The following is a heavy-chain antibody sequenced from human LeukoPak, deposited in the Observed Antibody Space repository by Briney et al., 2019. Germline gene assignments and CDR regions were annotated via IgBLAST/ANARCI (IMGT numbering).Heavy chain of an antibody. D-gene: IGHD1-1*01. J-gene: IGHJ3*02. V-gene: IGHV4-30-2*01. CDR2: IYHSGST. CDR1: GGSISSGGYY. Sequence: SQTLSLTCTVSGGSISSGGYYWSWIRQPPGKGLEWIGYIYHSGSTYYNPSLKSRVTISVDRSKNQFSLKLSSVTAADTAVYYCARDLWTGDAFDIWGQGIMVTVSS. CDR3: ARDLWTGDAFDI.